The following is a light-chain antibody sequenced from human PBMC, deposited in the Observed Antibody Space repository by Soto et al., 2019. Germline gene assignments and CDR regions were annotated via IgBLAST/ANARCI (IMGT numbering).Light chain of an antibody. CDR1: QSVGSF. V-gene: IGKV3-11*01. Sequence: EIVLTQSPATLSLSPGERATLSRRASQSVGSFLAWYQQKSGQAPRLLIYDASNRAPGIPARFSGSGSGTDFTLTISSLEPEDFAVYYCQHRSNWLGTFGPGTKVDIK. J-gene: IGKJ3*01. CDR2: DAS. CDR3: QHRSNWLGT.